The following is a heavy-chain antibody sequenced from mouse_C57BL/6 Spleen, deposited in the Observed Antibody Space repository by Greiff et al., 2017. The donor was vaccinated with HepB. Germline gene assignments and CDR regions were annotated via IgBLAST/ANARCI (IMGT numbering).Heavy chain of an antibody. D-gene: IGHD1-1*01. CDR2: IHPNSGST. CDR1: GYTFTSYW. CDR3: ARRITTLGGYFDV. J-gene: IGHJ1*03. Sequence: VQLQQSGAELVKPGASVKLSCKASGYTFTSYWMHWVKQRPGQGLEWIGMIHPNSGSTNYNEKFKSKATLTVDKSSSTAYMQLSSLTSEDSAVYYCARRITTLGGYFDVWGTGTTVTVSS. V-gene: IGHV1-64*01.